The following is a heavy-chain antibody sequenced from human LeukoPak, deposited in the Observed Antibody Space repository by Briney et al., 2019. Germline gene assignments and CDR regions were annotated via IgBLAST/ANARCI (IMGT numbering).Heavy chain of an antibody. CDR2: ISNSGVST. Sequence: PGGSLRLSCEASGCTFDNYAMSWVRQAPGKGLEWVSAISNSGVSTHYADSVKGRFTISRDNSKNTLFLHMNTLRADDMAVYYCAKDLYPHGRAEYFQHWGQGTLVTVSS. CDR3: AKDLYPHGRAEYFQH. V-gene: IGHV3-23*01. D-gene: IGHD2-2*02. J-gene: IGHJ1*01. CDR1: GCTFDNYA.